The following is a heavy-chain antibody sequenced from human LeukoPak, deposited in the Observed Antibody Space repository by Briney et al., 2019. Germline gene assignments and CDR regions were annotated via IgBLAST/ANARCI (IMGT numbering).Heavy chain of an antibody. Sequence: GGSLRLSCTVSGFTVSSNSMSWVRQAPGEGLEWVSFIYSGTTHYSDSVKGRFTISRDNSKNTLYLQMNSLRAEDTAVYYCARRAGAYSHPYDYWGQGTLVTVSS. D-gene: IGHD4/OR15-4a*01. CDR3: ARRAGAYSHPYDY. CDR2: IYSGTT. CDR1: GFTVSSNS. J-gene: IGHJ4*02. V-gene: IGHV3-53*01.